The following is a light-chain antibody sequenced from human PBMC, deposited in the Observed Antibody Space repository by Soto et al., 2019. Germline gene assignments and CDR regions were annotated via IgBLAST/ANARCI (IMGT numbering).Light chain of an antibody. Sequence: SVLTQPPSVSRAPGQRVTISCTGSSSNIGAGYDVHWYQQLPGTAPKLLIYGNGNRPSGVPDRFSGSKSGTSASLAITGLQAEDEADYYCQSYDSSLSGSEVFGTGTKVTVL. J-gene: IGLJ1*01. CDR3: QSYDSSLSGSEV. CDR2: GNG. CDR1: SSNIGAGYD. V-gene: IGLV1-40*01.